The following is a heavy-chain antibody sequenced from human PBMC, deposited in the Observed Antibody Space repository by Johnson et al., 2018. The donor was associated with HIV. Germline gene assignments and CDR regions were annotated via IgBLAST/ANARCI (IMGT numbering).Heavy chain of an antibody. CDR2: ISWNSGII. D-gene: IGHD6-13*01. CDR1: GFTFDDYA. V-gene: IGHV3-9*01. CDR3: AQGGADSSTKSTFDI. J-gene: IGHJ3*02. Sequence: VQLVESGGGLVQPGRSLRLSCAASGFTFDDYAMHWVRQAPGKGLEWVSGISWNSGIIGYADSVKGRFTISRDNAKNSLYLQMNSLRDEDTALYYCAQGGADSSTKSTFDIWGQGTLVTVSS.